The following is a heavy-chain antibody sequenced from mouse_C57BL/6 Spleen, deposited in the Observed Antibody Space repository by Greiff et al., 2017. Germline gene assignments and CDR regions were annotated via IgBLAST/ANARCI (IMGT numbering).Heavy chain of an antibody. V-gene: IGHV1-81*01. CDR1: GYTFTSYG. Sequence: QVQLQQSGAELARPGASVKLSCKASGYTFTSYGISWVKQRTGQGLEWIGEINPRSGNTYYNEKFKGKATLAADKSSSTAYMELRSLTSEDSAVYFCARWATTVFLDYWGQGTTLTVSS. J-gene: IGHJ2*01. D-gene: IGHD1-1*01. CDR2: INPRSGNT. CDR3: ARWATTVFLDY.